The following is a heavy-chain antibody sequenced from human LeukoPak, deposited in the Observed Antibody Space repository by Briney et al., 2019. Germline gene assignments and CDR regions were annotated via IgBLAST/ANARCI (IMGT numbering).Heavy chain of an antibody. V-gene: IGHV1-2*02. J-gene: IGHJ4*02. Sequence: ASVKVSCKASGYTLTGHSRHWVRQAPGQGLEWMGWMSPNSGGTKYTRKFQGRVTMTRDTSISTAYMELSRLTSDDTAMYYCARDKLGLGELSLYDEWGQGTQVTVSS. D-gene: IGHD3-16*02. CDR3: ARDKLGLGELSLYDE. CDR2: MSPNSGGT. CDR1: GYTLTGHS.